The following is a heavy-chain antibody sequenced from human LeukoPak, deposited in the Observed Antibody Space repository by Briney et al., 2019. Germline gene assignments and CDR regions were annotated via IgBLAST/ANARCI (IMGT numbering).Heavy chain of an antibody. CDR3: ATKQWLAPPPDS. D-gene: IGHD6-19*01. V-gene: IGHV3-74*01. CDR2: INTDGTVT. Sequence: PGRSLRLSCAASGFTFSKYWMLWVRQAPGKGLESVSRINTDGTVTTYADSVKGRFTASRDNADNTMFLQRNSVRDEHTAVYYCATKQWLAPPPDSWGQGTPVTVSS. J-gene: IGHJ4*02. CDR1: GFTFSKYW.